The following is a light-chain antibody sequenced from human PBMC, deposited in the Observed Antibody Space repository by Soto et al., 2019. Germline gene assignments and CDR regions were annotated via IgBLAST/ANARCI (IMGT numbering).Light chain of an antibody. CDR3: QQYDNLPLT. CDR1: RDISNY. Sequence: DIQMTQSPSSLSASVGDRVTITCQASRDISNYLNWYQQKPGKAPKLLIYDASNLETGVPSRFSGSGSGTDLTFTIISLQPEDIATYYCQQYDNLPLTFGPGTKVNIK. V-gene: IGKV1-33*01. CDR2: DAS. J-gene: IGKJ3*01.